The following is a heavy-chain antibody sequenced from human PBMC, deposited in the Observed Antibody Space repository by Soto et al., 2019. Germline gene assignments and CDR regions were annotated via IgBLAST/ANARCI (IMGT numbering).Heavy chain of an antibody. D-gene: IGHD3-10*01. CDR2: ISGSGTTT. CDR3: ARLGDYGSGSY. CDR1: GFSFCSFS. Sequence: EVHLVESGGDLVQLGGSLRLSCAASGFSFCSFSMNWVRQAPGKGLEWVSYISGSGTTTYYADSVKGRFTISRDNAKNSLYLQMNSLQAEDTAVYYCARLGDYGSGSYWGQGTLVTVSS. J-gene: IGHJ4*02. V-gene: IGHV3-48*04.